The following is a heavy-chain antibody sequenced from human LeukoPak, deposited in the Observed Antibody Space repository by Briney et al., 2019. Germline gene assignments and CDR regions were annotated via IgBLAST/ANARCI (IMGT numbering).Heavy chain of an antibody. CDR2: ISSSSSYI. V-gene: IGHV3-21*01. D-gene: IGHD2-21*02. J-gene: IGHJ4*02. CDR3: AKDGDWAFDH. Sequence: GGSLRLSCAGSGFTFSRNSMNWVRQAPGKGLEWVSSISSSSSYIYYADSVKGRFFISGDNSKNTLSLQMNSLRVEDTAVYYCAKDGDWAFDHWAQGTLVSVSS. CDR1: GFTFSRNS.